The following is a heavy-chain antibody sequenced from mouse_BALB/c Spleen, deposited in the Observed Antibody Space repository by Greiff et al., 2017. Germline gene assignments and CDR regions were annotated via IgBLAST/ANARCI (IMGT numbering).Heavy chain of an antibody. Sequence: QVQLQQPGAELVRPGASVKLSCKASGYTFTSYWINWVKQRPGQGLEWIGNIYPSDSYTNYNQKFKDKATLTVDKSSSTAYMQLSSPTSEDSAVYYCTRGRGITTVSDYWGQGTTLTVSS. D-gene: IGHD1-1*01. CDR3: TRGRGITTVSDY. V-gene: IGHV1-69*02. CDR1: GYTFTSYW. CDR2: IYPSDSYT. J-gene: IGHJ2*01.